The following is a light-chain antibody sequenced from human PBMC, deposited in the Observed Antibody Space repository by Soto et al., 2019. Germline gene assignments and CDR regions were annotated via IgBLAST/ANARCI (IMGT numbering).Light chain of an antibody. CDR2: EVS. J-gene: IGLJ2*01. CDR1: SSDVGSYNL. CDR3: CSYAGSSPVV. V-gene: IGLV2-23*02. Sequence: QSALTHPASVSGSPGQSITISCTGTSSDVGSYNLVSWYQQHPGKAPKLMIYEVSKRPSGVSNRFSGSKSGNTASLTISGLQAEDEADYYCCSYAGSSPVVFGGGTKLTVL.